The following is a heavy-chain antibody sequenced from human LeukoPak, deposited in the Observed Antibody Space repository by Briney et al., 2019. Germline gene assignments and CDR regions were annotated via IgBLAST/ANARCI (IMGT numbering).Heavy chain of an antibody. V-gene: IGHV3-23*01. CDR2: ISGSGGST. D-gene: IGHD4-23*01. CDR1: GFTFSSYA. Sequence: GGSLRLSCAASGFTFSSYAMSWVRQAPGKGLEWVSAISGSGGSTYYADSVKGRFTISRDNSKNTLYLQMNSLRAEDTAVYYCAKDPSPSHGGYSHFDYWGQGTLVTVSS. J-gene: IGHJ4*02. CDR3: AKDPSPSHGGYSHFDY.